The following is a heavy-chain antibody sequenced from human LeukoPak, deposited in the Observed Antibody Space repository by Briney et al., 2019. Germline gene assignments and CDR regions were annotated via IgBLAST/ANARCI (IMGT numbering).Heavy chain of an antibody. CDR3: ARELNDYYDSSGYYGFVGPRGAFDI. V-gene: IGHV4-34*01. J-gene: IGHJ3*02. Sequence: SETLSLTCAVYGGSFSGYYWSWICQPPGKGLEWIGEINHSGSTNYNPSLKSRVTISVDTSKNQFSLKLSSVTAADTAVYYCARELNDYYDSSGYYGFVGPRGAFDIWGQGTMVTVSS. D-gene: IGHD3-22*01. CDR1: GGSFSGYY. CDR2: INHSGST.